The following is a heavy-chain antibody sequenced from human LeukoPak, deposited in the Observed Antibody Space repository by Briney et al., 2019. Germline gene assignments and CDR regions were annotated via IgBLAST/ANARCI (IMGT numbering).Heavy chain of an antibody. CDR2: ISSSSSTI. D-gene: IGHD2-2*01. Sequence: GGSLRLSCAASGFTFSSYSMNWVRQAPGKGLEWVSYISSSSSTIYYADSVKGRFTISRDNAKNSLYLQMNSLRAEDTAVYYCATTYQLRHWGVDYWGQGTLVTVSS. CDR1: GFTFSSYS. V-gene: IGHV3-48*04. J-gene: IGHJ4*02. CDR3: ATTYQLRHWGVDY.